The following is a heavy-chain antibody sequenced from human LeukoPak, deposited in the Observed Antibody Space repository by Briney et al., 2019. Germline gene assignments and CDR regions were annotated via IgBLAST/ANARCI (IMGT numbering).Heavy chain of an antibody. Sequence: PSETLSLTCTVSGVSINSGDYFWSWIRQHPGKGLEWIGYIYYSGSTYYNPSLKSRVTISVDTSKNQFSLKLSSVTAADTAVYYCARDPYGAHFDYWGQGTLVTVSS. V-gene: IGHV4-31*03. CDR3: ARDPYGAHFDY. CDR1: GVSINSGDYF. J-gene: IGHJ4*02. CDR2: IYYSGST. D-gene: IGHD1-26*01.